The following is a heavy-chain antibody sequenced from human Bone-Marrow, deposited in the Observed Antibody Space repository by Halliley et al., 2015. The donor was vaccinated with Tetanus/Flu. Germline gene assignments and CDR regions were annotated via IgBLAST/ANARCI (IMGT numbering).Heavy chain of an antibody. D-gene: IGHD1-1*01. CDR2: IFYDGSQE. CDR3: ARDSGTMNYHYLGMDV. Sequence: AVIFYDGSQEYYAASVTGRFTVSRDNSKNTLDLQMNSLRPEDTAVYYCARDSGTMNYHYLGMDVWGPGTTVIVSS. J-gene: IGHJ6*02. V-gene: IGHV3-30*03.